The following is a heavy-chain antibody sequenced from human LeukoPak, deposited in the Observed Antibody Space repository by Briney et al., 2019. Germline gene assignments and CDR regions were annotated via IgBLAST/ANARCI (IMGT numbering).Heavy chain of an antibody. CDR3: ARDGFYYHYYMDV. V-gene: IGHV4-39*07. J-gene: IGHJ6*03. D-gene: IGHD1-14*01. CDR1: GGTVTSSTYF. CDR2: ISYSGAT. Sequence: SETLSLTCTLSGGTVTSSTYFWGWIRQPPGKGLEWVGSISYSGATYYNPSLKSRISMSVHTSKNQFSLKLSSVTAADTAVYYCARDGFYYHYYMDVWGEGTTATVSS.